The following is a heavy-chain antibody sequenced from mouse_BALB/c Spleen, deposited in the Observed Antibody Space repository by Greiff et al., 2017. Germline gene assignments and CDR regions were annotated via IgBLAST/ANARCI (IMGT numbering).Heavy chain of an antibody. CDR3: ARNLKNYGNYYFDY. V-gene: IGHV2-2*02. J-gene: IGHJ2*01. CDR1: GFSLTSYG. CDR2: IWSGGST. D-gene: IGHD2-1*01. Sequence: QVQLKESGPGLVQPSQSLSITCTVSGFSLTSYGVHWVRQSPGKGLEWLGVIWSGGSTDYNAAFISRLSISKDNSKSQVFFKMNSLQANDTAIYYCARNLKNYGNYYFDYWGQGTTLTVSS.